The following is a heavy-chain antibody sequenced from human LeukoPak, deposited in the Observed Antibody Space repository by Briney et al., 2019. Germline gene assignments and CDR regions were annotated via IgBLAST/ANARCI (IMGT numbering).Heavy chain of an antibody. CDR3: ARDRGGLPRTPYFDY. CDR1: GFTVSSNH. D-gene: IGHD4-23*01. J-gene: IGHJ4*02. Sequence: GGSLRLSCAASGFTVSSNHMSWVRQAPGKGLEWGSVIYSGGSTYYADSVKGRFTISRDNFKNTLYLQMNSLRAEDTAVYYCARDRGGLPRTPYFDYWGQGTLVTVSS. V-gene: IGHV3-66*01. CDR2: IYSGGST.